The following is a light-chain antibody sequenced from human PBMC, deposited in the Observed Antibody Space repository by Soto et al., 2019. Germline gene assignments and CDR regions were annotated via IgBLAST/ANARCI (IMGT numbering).Light chain of an antibody. V-gene: IGKV3-20*01. CDR3: QQYGSSLLT. CDR2: GAS. Sequence: DIVLTQSPGTLSLSPWERATLSCGASQSVSSSYLAWYQQKPGQAPRLLIYGASSRATGIPDRVSGRGAGTDFTLTISRLEPEDFAVDYCQQYGSSLLTFGQGTKVDIK. CDR1: QSVSSSY. J-gene: IGKJ1*01.